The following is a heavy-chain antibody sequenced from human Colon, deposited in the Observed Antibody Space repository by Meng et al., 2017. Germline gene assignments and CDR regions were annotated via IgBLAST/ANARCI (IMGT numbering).Heavy chain of an antibody. CDR2: TYYRSKWYN. D-gene: IGHD1-26*01. V-gene: IGHV6-1*01. J-gene: IGHJ4*02. CDR3: ASTENHF. Sequence: QVQLQQSGPGRGKPSQTLSLTCAISGDSVSSKSAAWSGIRQSPSRGLEWVGRTYYRSKWYNDYAVSVKSRISINPDTSKNQFSLRLNSVTPEDTAVYYCASTENHFWGQGTLVTVSS. CDR1: GDSVSSKSAA.